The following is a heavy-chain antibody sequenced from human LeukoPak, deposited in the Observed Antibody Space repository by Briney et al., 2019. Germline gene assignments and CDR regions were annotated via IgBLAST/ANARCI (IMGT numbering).Heavy chain of an antibody. CDR1: GFTFTSYA. D-gene: IGHD5-24*01. CDR3: AKAKGYNANGPFDY. Sequence: GESLRLSCAAFGFTFTSYAMSWVRQAPGKGLEWVSAISGGGGSTYYADSVKGRFTISRDNSKNTLYLQMNSLRAEDTAVYYCAKAKGYNANGPFDYWGQGTLVTVSS. J-gene: IGHJ4*02. V-gene: IGHV3-23*01. CDR2: ISGGGGST.